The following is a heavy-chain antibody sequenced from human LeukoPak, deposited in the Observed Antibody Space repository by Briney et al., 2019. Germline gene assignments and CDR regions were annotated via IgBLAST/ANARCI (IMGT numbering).Heavy chain of an antibody. CDR2: IQYSGST. J-gene: IGHJ4*01. V-gene: IGHV4-59*01. CDR1: GGSISSYY. D-gene: IGHD4-17*01. CDR3: ARTVRGDYVDY. Sequence: KPSETLSLTCTVSGGSISSYYWSWIRQPPGKGLEWIGYIQYSGSTNYNPSLKSRVTISVDTSKKQFSLNLSSVIAADAARYYCARTVRGDYVDYWGHGALVTVSS.